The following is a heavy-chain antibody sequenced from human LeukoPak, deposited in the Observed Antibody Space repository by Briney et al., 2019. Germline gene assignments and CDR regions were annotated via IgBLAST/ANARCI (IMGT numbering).Heavy chain of an antibody. CDR1: GGSISSGSYY. D-gene: IGHD5-12*01. J-gene: IGHJ4*02. Sequence: SQTLSLTCTVSGGSISSGSYYWSWIRQPAGKGLEWIGRIFTSGSTNYNPSLKSRVTISVDTSKNQFSLKLSSVTAADTAVYYCARWATITNFDYWGQGTLVTVSS. V-gene: IGHV4-61*02. CDR3: ARWATITNFDY. CDR2: IFTSGST.